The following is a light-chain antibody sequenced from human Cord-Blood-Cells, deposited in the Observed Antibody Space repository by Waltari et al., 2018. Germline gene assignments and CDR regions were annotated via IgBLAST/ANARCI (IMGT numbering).Light chain of an antibody. V-gene: IGKV3-11*01. CDR1: QSVSSY. CDR3: QQRSNWPPWT. Sequence: EIVLTQSPATLSLSQGARATLYCRASQSVSSYLAWYQQQPGQAPRLLIYDASNRATGIPARFSGSGSGTDFTLTISSLEPEDFAVYYCQQRSNWPPWTFGQGTKLEIK. CDR2: DAS. J-gene: IGKJ1*01.